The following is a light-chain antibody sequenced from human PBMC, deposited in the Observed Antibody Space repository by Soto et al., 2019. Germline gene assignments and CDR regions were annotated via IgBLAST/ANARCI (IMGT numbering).Light chain of an antibody. Sequence: EVVLTQSPGTLSLSPGEGATLSCRASQSVSSSYVAWYQQKPGQAPRLLMYYASTRATGIPQRFSGGGSGTDFTLTISRVEHEDFAVYYCQHQGTFGQGTKVEIK. V-gene: IGKV3-20*01. CDR2: YAS. CDR3: QHQGT. CDR1: QSVSSSY. J-gene: IGKJ2*01.